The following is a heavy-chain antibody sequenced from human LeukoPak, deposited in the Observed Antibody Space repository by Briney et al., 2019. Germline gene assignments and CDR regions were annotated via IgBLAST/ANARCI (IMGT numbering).Heavy chain of an antibody. Sequence: GGSLRLSCAASGFTFSDYGMNWVRQAPGKGLEWVSYISSASGTIYYADSVKGRFTISRDNAENSLYLQMNSLRDEDTAVYYCAVGLGYSSGWSADYWGQGTLVTVSS. V-gene: IGHV3-48*02. CDR2: ISSASGTI. CDR1: GFTFSDYG. D-gene: IGHD6-19*01. J-gene: IGHJ4*02. CDR3: AVGLGYSSGWSADY.